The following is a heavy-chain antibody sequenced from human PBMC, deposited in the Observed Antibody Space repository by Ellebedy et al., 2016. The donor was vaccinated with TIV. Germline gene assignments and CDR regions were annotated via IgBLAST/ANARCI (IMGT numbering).Heavy chain of an antibody. J-gene: IGHJ6*02. CDR1: GYTFTSYY. Sequence: AASVKVSCKASGYTFTSYYMHWVRQAPGQGLEWMGIIEPSGGTTIYAQKFPGRVTMTRDTSTITVYMELSSLRSEDTAVYYCAREDLLSSSSSDHYGMDVWGQGTTVTVSS. CDR2: IEPSGGTT. V-gene: IGHV1-46*01. CDR3: AREDLLSSSSSDHYGMDV. D-gene: IGHD6-6*01.